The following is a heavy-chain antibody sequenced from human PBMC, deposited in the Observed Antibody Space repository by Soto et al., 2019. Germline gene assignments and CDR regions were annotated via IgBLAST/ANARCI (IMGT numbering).Heavy chain of an antibody. J-gene: IGHJ6*02. V-gene: IGHV1-2*04. CDR1: GYTFTGYY. CDR3: ARARSYCSSTSCYGRFGYYYYGMDV. Sequence: ASVQVSFKASGYTFTGYYMHWVRQAPGQGLEWMGWINPNRGGTNYAQKFQGWVTMTRDTSISTAYMELSRLRSDDTAVYYCARARSYCSSTSCYGRFGYYYYGMDVWGQGTTVTVSS. D-gene: IGHD2-2*01. CDR2: INPNRGGT.